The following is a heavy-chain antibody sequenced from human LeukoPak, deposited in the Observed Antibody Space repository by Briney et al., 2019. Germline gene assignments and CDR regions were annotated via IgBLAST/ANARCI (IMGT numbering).Heavy chain of an antibody. V-gene: IGHV5-51*01. CDR1: GYSINNYW. CDR2: IYPADSDI. Sequence: GESLKISCKGSGYSINNYWISWVRQMPGKGLEWMGIIYPADSDIRYSPFFQGQVTISADKSISTAYLQWSSLKASDTAMYYCARQYYYGMDVWGQGTTVTVSS. J-gene: IGHJ6*02. CDR3: ARQYYYGMDV.